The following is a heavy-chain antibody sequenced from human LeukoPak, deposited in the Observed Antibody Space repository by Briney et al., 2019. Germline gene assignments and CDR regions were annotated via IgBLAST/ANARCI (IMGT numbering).Heavy chain of an antibody. CDR3: ARDHQLQNANWFDP. D-gene: IGHD2-2*01. Sequence: GRSLRLSCAASGFTFSSYGMHWVRQAPGKGLEWVAAISYDGSNKYYADSVKGRFSVSRDNSKNTLYLQMNSLRPEDTAVYYCARDHQLQNANWFDPWGQGTLVSVSS. CDR2: ISYDGSNK. CDR1: GFTFSSYG. J-gene: IGHJ5*02. V-gene: IGHV3-30*03.